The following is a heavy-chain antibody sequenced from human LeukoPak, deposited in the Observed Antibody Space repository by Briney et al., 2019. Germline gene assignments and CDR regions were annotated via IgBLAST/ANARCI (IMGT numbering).Heavy chain of an antibody. J-gene: IGHJ6*02. Sequence: GGSLRLSCAASGSTVSSNYMSWVRQAPGKGLEWVSVIYSGGSTYYADSVKGRFTISRDNSKNTLYLQMNSLRAEDTAVYYCARPQEEAYYDILTGYHYYYGMDVWGQGTTVTVSS. CDR2: IYSGGST. CDR3: ARPQEEAYYDILTGYHYYYGMDV. CDR1: GSTVSSNY. D-gene: IGHD3-9*01. V-gene: IGHV3-66*04.